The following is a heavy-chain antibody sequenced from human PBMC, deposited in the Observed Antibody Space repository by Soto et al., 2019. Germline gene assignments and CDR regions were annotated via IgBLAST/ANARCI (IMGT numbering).Heavy chain of an antibody. CDR3: ARSLGRYSGRYYWFDP. J-gene: IGHJ5*02. Sequence: ASVKVSCKASGCTFTSYAMHWVRQAPGQRLEWMGWINAGNGNTKYSQKFQGRVTITRDTSASTAYMELSSLRSEDTAVYYCARSLGRYSGRYYWFDPWGQGTPVTVSS. V-gene: IGHV1-3*01. D-gene: IGHD1-26*01. CDR1: GCTFTSYA. CDR2: INAGNGNT.